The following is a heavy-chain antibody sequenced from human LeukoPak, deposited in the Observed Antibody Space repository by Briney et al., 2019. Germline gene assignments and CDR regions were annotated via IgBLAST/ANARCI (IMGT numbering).Heavy chain of an antibody. D-gene: IGHD7-27*01. CDR2: ISHSGSDI. V-gene: IGHV3-21*01. CDR1: GFTFSTYT. CDR3: ARSSGPRGAFDI. J-gene: IGHJ3*02. Sequence: GGSLRLSCAASGFTFSTYTMNWVRQAPGKGLEWVSSISHSGSDISYADSVKGRFTISRDNAKNSLYLQMNSLRAEDTAVYYCARSSGPRGAFDIWGKGTMVSAS.